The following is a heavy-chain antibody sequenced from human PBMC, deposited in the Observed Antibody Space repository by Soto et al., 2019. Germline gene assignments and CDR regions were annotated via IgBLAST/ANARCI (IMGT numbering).Heavy chain of an antibody. J-gene: IGHJ4*02. Sequence: SETLSLTCTVSGGSISSSSYYWGWIRQPPGKGLEWIGSIYYSGSTYYNPSLKSRVTISVDTSKNQFSLKLSSVTAADTAVYYCAGWFTIFGVVTSHYFDYWGQGTLVTVSS. CDR1: GGSISSSSYY. CDR3: AGWFTIFGVVTSHYFDY. V-gene: IGHV4-39*01. D-gene: IGHD3-3*01. CDR2: IYYSGST.